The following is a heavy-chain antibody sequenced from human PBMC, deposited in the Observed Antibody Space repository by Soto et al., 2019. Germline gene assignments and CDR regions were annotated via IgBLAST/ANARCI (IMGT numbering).Heavy chain of an antibody. CDR1: GYTFTSYG. J-gene: IGHJ4*02. CDR3: ARDPLATGCTNGVCYSPTPLDY. D-gene: IGHD2-8*01. Sequence: ASVKVSCKASGYTFTSYGISWVRQAPGQGLEWMGWISAYNGNTNYAQKLQGRVTMTTDTSTSTAYMELRSLRSDDTAVYYCARDPLATGCTNGVCYSPTPLDYWGQGTLVTVSS. V-gene: IGHV1-18*01. CDR2: ISAYNGNT.